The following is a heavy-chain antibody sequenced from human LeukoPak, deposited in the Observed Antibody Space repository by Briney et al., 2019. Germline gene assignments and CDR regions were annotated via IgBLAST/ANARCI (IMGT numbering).Heavy chain of an antibody. CDR3: VSESLMSGEDLLGNLRY. CDR1: RVSLDDYA. CDR2: ITWDSVKT. V-gene: IGHV3-9*01. J-gene: IGHJ4*02. Sequence: SLTPSSGAYRVSLDDYAIHWVRHAIRKGPEWVSGITWDSVKTGYVDSVKGRFTISRDNAKKSLYLQMNNLRPDDTAFYYCVSESLMSGEDLLGNLRYWGQGTLVSVSS. D-gene: IGHD3-16*01.